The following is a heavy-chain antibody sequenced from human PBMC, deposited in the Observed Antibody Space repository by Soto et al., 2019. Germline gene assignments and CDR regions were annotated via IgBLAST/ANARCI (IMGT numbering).Heavy chain of an antibody. J-gene: IGHJ4*02. CDR1: GYTFTYYW. CDR2: VHPGDSET. Sequence: EVQLMQSGAEMKKAGEPLKISCKGSGYTFTYYWIGWVRQKPGKGLEWMGIVHPGDSETRYSPSFLGQVTTSADKSTNTAYLQWSSLQASDSALYFCARPRYSSAWYYFDQWGQGTQVTVSP. V-gene: IGHV5-51*01. D-gene: IGHD6-19*01. CDR3: ARPRYSSAWYYFDQ.